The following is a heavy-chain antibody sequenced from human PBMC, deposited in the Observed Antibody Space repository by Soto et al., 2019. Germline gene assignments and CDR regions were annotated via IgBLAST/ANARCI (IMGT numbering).Heavy chain of an antibody. CDR3: ARQTLRFLEWLTGDYYYYYRMER. Sequence: PSETLSLTCTVCGGSISSSSYYWGWIRQPPGKGLEWIGSIYYSGSTYYNPSLKSRVTISVDTSKNQFSLKLISVTAADTAVYYCARQTLRFLEWLTGDYYYYYRMERWGQGPPVTVPS. CDR2: IYYSGST. CDR1: GGSISSSSYY. D-gene: IGHD3-3*01. J-gene: IGHJ6*02. V-gene: IGHV4-39*01.